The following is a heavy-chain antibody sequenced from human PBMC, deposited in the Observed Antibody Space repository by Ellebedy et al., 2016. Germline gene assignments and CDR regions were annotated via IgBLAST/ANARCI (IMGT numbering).Heavy chain of an antibody. J-gene: IGHJ4*02. Sequence: ASVKVSCXASGYTFTSYGISWVRQAPGQGLEWMGWISAYNGNTNYAQKLQGRVTMTTDTSTSTAYMELRSLRSDDTAVYYCARVGGRDTAMVTGDYWGQGTLVTVSS. CDR1: GYTFTSYG. CDR3: ARVGGRDTAMVTGDY. D-gene: IGHD5-18*01. V-gene: IGHV1-18*01. CDR2: ISAYNGNT.